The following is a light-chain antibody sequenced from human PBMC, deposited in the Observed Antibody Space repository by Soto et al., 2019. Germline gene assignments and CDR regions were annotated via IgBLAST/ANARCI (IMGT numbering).Light chain of an antibody. V-gene: IGKV3-20*01. CDR1: QSVRSSY. CDR3: QQYGSSPRFT. J-gene: IGKJ3*01. Sequence: EIVLTRSPGTLSLSPGERATLACRASQSVRSSYLAWYQQKPGQAPRLLIYGASTRATGIPDRFSGSGSGTDFPLTISRLEPEDFAVYYCQQYGSSPRFTFGRGTKVDIK. CDR2: GAS.